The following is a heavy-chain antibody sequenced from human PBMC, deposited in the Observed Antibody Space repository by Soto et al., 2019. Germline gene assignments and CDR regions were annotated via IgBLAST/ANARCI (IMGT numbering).Heavy chain of an antibody. D-gene: IGHD1-26*01. CDR3: AGDTRLEGATVGLYDF. J-gene: IGHJ4*02. CDR2: IYSSGDT. Sequence: SETLSLTCTVSGGSISTYYWSWVRQPAGKGLEWIGRIYSSGDTDYTSSLKSRVTMSIDTSKNQFSLKLNSVTAADTAVYYCAGDTRLEGATVGLYDFWGQGTLVTVSS. CDR1: GGSISTYY. V-gene: IGHV4-4*07.